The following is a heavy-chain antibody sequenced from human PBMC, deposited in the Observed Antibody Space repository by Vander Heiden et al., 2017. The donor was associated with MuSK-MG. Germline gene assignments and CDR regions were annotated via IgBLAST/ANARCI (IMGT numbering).Heavy chain of an antibody. CDR2: VYLTGAK. CDR3: RKSGNSWTNSNFFGP. D-gene: IGHD3-3*01. V-gene: IGHV4-39*01. J-gene: IGHJ5*02. CDR1: VVSVETTTIY. Sequence: QRPLQESGPVLVRPSETLSLTCIVSVVSVETTTIYWAWVRKTVGKGPEGIARVYLTGAKWYNTCLRGGATSSVDITRNQFALSLLSGTAADKARDFCRKSGNSWTNSNFFGPGGLGTLVTVSS.